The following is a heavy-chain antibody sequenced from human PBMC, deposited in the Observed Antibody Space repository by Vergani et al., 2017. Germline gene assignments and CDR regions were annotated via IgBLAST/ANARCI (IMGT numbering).Heavy chain of an antibody. D-gene: IGHD3-22*01. CDR3: AGGVFPDGHYYYDSSAYCFDP. Sequence: QVQLVQSGAEVKKPGASVKVSCKASGYTFTSYYMHWVRQAPGQGLEWMGWINPNSGVTNYAQRFQGWVTMTRDTSISTAYMALSRLRSDDTAVYYGAGGVFPDGHYYYDSSAYCFDPWGQGTLVTVSS. J-gene: IGHJ5*02. V-gene: IGHV1-2*04. CDR1: GYTFTSYY. CDR2: INPNSGVT.